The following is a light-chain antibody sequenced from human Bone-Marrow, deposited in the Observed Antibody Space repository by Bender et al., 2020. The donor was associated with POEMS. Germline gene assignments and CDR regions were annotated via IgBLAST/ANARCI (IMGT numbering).Light chain of an antibody. Sequence: QSALTQPDSVSGSPGQSITISCTGTSSDVGFYSLVSWYQQYPGKAPKLVIYEYSKRPSGVSSRFSGSKSGNTVSLTISGLQAEDEADYYCCSYAGRDTWVFGGGTKVTVL. CDR1: SSDVGFYSL. CDR3: CSYAGRDTWV. CDR2: EYS. J-gene: IGLJ3*02. V-gene: IGLV2-23*01.